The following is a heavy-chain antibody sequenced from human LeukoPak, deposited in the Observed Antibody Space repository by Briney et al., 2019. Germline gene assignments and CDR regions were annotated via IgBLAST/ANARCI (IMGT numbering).Heavy chain of an antibody. J-gene: IGHJ4*02. D-gene: IGHD6-19*01. Sequence: GGFLRLSCAASGFTVSGNSMTWVRQAPGKGLEWVSILYNGGGANYADSVKGRFTISRDNSRNTLFLQMNSLRAEDTAVYYCARRDTTGWYHHFDYWGQGTLVTVSS. CDR3: ARRDTTGWYHHFDY. CDR1: GFTVSGNS. CDR2: LYNGGGA. V-gene: IGHV3-53*01.